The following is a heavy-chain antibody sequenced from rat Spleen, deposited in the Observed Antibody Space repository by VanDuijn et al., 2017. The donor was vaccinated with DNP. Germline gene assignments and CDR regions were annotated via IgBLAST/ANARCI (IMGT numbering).Heavy chain of an antibody. D-gene: IGHD1-9*01. V-gene: IGHV3-1*01. CDR2: INYSGST. J-gene: IGHJ1*01. Sequence: EVQLQESGSGLVKPSQSLSLTCSVTGYSITSNYWGWIRKFPGNKMEWIGYINYSGSTGYNPSLKSRIYITRDTSKNQFFLQLTSVTTEDTATYYCARGVSSYYGYNSYWYFDFWGPGTMVTVSS. CDR1: GYSITSNY. CDR3: ARGVSSYYGYNSYWYFDF.